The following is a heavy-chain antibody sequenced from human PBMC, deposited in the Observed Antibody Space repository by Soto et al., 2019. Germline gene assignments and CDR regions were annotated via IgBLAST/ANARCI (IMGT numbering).Heavy chain of an antibody. Sequence: QLQLQESGPGLVKPSETLSLTWSVSGGSISGSRYYWGGVCQPPVTGLQWIGSMSHRGTTYYNPPLNSRVTSSVETSTTPCSRGMASVTAADTAVYYCVRDQGGDIAVTSTGDNSFVLCCPGTLVTVSS. V-gene: IGHV4-39*02. CDR3: VRDQGGDIAVTSTGDNSFVL. J-gene: IGHJ5*02. CDR2: MSHRGTT. CDR1: GGSISGSRYY. D-gene: IGHD6-19*01.